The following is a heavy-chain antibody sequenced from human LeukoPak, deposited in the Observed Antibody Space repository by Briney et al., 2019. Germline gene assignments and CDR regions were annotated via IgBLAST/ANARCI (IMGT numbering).Heavy chain of an antibody. CDR2: IYPGGSDT. CDR3: ERAYGSGSYFEFDY. Sequence: LGEPLHISCKGSGYRFTSYWIGWLRQLPGKGLEWMGIIYPGGSDTRYSLSLQGQVTISADKSISTAYLQWSSLKASDTDMYYCERAYGSGSYFEFDYWGEGTLVTVSS. CDR1: GYRFTSYW. D-gene: IGHD3-10*01. J-gene: IGHJ4*02. V-gene: IGHV5-51*01.